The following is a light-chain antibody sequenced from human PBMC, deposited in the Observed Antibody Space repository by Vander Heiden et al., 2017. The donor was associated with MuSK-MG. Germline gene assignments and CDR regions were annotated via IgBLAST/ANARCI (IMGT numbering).Light chain of an antibody. Sequence: EIVLTQSPATLSLSPGESATLSCRASQSVSSYLAWYQQNPGQAPRLLIHDASSRATGIPARLSGSGSGTYFTLTTSSLETEDFAVYYCQQRSNWPLLMYTFGQGTKLEIK. CDR2: DAS. CDR1: QSVSSY. V-gene: IGKV3-11*01. J-gene: IGKJ2*01. CDR3: QQRSNWPLLMYT.